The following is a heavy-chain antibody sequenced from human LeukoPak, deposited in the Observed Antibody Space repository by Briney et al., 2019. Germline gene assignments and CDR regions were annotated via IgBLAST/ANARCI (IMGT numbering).Heavy chain of an antibody. CDR1: GGSISSYY. Sequence: SETLSLTCTVSGGSISSYYWSWIRQPPGKGLEWIGYIYYSGSTNYNPSLKSRVTISVDTSKNQFSLKLSSVTAADTAVYYCARRGAAIFGVVTYHIFDYWGQGTLVTVSS. J-gene: IGHJ4*02. CDR2: IYYSGST. D-gene: IGHD3-3*01. CDR3: ARRGAAIFGVVTYHIFDY. V-gene: IGHV4-59*01.